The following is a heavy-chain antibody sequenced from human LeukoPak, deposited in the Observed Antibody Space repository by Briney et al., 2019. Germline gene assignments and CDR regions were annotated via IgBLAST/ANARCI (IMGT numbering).Heavy chain of an antibody. Sequence: GGSLRLSCAASGFTFSSYGMHWVRQAPGKGLEWVAFIRCDGSNKYYADSVKGRFTISRDNSKNTLYLQMNSLRAEDTAVYYCAKDNRGSPRGYWGQGTLVTVSS. CDR3: AKDNRGSPRGY. J-gene: IGHJ4*02. V-gene: IGHV3-30*02. CDR2: IRCDGSNK. D-gene: IGHD1-26*01. CDR1: GFTFSSYG.